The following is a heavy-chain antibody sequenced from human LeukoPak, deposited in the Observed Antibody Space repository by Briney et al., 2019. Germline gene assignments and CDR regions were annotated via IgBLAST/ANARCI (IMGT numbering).Heavy chain of an antibody. V-gene: IGHV3-7*01. J-gene: IGHJ4*02. CDR1: GFTFSSYW. CDR2: IKQDGSEK. D-gene: IGHD2-15*01. CDR3: ARDYRGYRAPYYFDY. Sequence: GGSLRLSCAASGFTFSSYWMSWVRQAPGKGLEWVANIKQDGSEKYYVDSVKGRFTISRENAKNSLYLQMNSLRAEDTAVYYCARDYRGYRAPYYFDYWGQGTLVTVSS.